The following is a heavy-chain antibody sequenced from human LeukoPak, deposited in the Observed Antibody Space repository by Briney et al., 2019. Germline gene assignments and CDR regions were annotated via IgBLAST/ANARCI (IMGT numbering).Heavy chain of an antibody. CDR2: IYYSGST. Sequence: PSETLSLTCTVSGGSISSSYYYWGWIRQPPGKGLEWIGSIYYSGSTYYNPSLKSRVTISVDTSKNQFSLRLSSVTAADTAVYYCARDPSSSSWYAVNAFDIWGQGTMVTVSS. CDR1: GGSISSSYYY. J-gene: IGHJ3*02. V-gene: IGHV4-39*07. CDR3: ARDPSSSSWYAVNAFDI. D-gene: IGHD6-13*01.